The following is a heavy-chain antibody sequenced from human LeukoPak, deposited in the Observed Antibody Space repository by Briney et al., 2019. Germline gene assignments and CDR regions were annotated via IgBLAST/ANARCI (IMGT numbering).Heavy chain of an antibody. J-gene: IGHJ4*02. D-gene: IGHD3-10*01. CDR3: AKEVHPYDSGTYYFDY. CDR2: IRHDGSNE. CDR1: GFTFSSYG. Sequence: GGSLRLSCVGSGFTFSSYGMHWVRQAAGKGLEWVAFIRHDGSNEYYADSVKGRFTVSRDNSKSTLFLQMNSLRVEEMAVYYCAKEVHPYDSGTYYFDYWGRGTLVTVSS. V-gene: IGHV3-30*02.